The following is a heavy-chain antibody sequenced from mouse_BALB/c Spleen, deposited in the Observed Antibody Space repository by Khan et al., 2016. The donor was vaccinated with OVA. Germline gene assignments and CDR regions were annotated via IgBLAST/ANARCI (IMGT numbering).Heavy chain of an antibody. D-gene: IGHD2-14*01. J-gene: IGHJ4*01. V-gene: IGHV2-6-4*01. Sequence: QVQLQQSGPGLVAPSQSLSITCTVSGFSLSRYNIHWVRQPPGKGLEWLGMIWGGGGTDYNSTLKSSMSISKDNSKRHDFYKVNSLQTDETAMYYCARAYYRYDGYYAMDYWGQGTSVTVSS. CDR1: GFSLSRYN. CDR3: ARAYYRYDGYYAMDY. CDR2: IWGGGGT.